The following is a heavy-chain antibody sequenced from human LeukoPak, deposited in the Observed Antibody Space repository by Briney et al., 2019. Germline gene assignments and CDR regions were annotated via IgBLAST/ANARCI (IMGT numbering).Heavy chain of an antibody. V-gene: IGHV3-48*03. Sequence: GGSLRLSCAASGFTFSGYEMNWVRQAPGKGLEWVSCISTSGNTIYYADSLKGRFTVSRDNARNPLYLQVNSLRAEDTAIYYCARDGPGYSFDYWGQGTLVTVSS. J-gene: IGHJ4*02. CDR2: ISTSGNTI. D-gene: IGHD5-18*01. CDR3: ARDGPGYSFDY. CDR1: GFTFSGYE.